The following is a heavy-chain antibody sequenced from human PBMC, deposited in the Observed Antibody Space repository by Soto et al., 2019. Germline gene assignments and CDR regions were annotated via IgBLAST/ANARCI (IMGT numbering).Heavy chain of an antibody. D-gene: IGHD3-22*01. CDR2: ISAYNGNT. CDR1: GYTFTSYG. J-gene: IGHJ5*02. V-gene: IGHV1-18*04. CDR3: ARDLNRYYYDSSGQRWFDP. Sequence: RASVKVSCKASGYTFTSYGISWVRQAPGQGLEWMGWISAYNGNTNYAQKLQGRVTMTTDTSTSTAYMELRSLRSDDTAVYYCARDLNRYYYDSSGQRWFDPWGQGTLVTVSS.